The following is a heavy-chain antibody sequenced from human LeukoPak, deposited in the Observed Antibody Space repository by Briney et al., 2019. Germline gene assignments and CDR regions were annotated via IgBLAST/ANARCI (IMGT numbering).Heavy chain of an antibody. CDR1: GGSISTYY. V-gene: IGHV4-4*07. D-gene: IGHD3-10*01. Sequence: TSETLSLTCTVSGGSISTYYWSWIRQAAGKGLEWIGRIYVDGSTNYNPSLKSRVTMSVDTSKNQFSLNLSSVTAADTAVYYCAREDRASGRGLDPWGQGTLVTVSS. CDR3: AREDRASGRGLDP. J-gene: IGHJ5*02. CDR2: IYVDGST.